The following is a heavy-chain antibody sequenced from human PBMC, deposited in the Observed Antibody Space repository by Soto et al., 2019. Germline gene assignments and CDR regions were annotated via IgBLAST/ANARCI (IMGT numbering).Heavy chain of an antibody. CDR2: IYYSGST. CDR3: ASYDILTGTGFDY. D-gene: IGHD3-9*01. CDR1: GGSISSYY. J-gene: IGHJ4*02. V-gene: IGHV4-59*01. Sequence: SETLSLTCTVSGGSISSYYWSWIRQPPGKGLEWIGYIYYSGSTNYNPSLKSRVTISVDTSKNQFSLKLSSVTAADTAVYYCASYDILTGTGFDYWGQGTLVTVSS.